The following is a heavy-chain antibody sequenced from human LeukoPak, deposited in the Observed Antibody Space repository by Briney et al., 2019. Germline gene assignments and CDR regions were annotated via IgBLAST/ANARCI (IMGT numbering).Heavy chain of an antibody. CDR2: ISGSGGST. V-gene: IGHV3-23*01. CDR1: GFTFSSYA. D-gene: IGHD5-18*01. Sequence: GGSLRLSCAASGFTFSSYAMSWVRQAPGKGLEWVSAISGSGGSTYYADSVKGRFTISRDNSKNTLYLQMNSLRAEDTAVYYCAKARGYSYGYPGDFDYWGQGTLVTVSS. J-gene: IGHJ4*02. CDR3: AKARGYSYGYPGDFDY.